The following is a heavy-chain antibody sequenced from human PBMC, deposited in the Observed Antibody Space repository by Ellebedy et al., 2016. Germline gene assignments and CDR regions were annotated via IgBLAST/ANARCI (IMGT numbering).Heavy chain of an antibody. V-gene: IGHV4-34*01. CDR1: GGSFSGYY. CDR2: INHSGST. Sequence: SETLSLTCAVYGGSFSGYYWSWIRQPPGKGLEWIGEINHSGSTNYNPSLKSRVTISVDTSKNQFSLKLSSVTAADTAVYYCARKVTGGGGAFDMWGHGTLVTVSS. J-gene: IGHJ3*02. D-gene: IGHD3-16*01. CDR3: ARKVTGGGGAFDM.